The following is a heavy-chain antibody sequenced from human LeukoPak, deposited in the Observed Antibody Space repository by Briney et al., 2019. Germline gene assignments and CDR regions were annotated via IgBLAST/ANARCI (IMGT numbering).Heavy chain of an antibody. D-gene: IGHD7-27*01. CDR2: ISSSGSTI. Sequence: GGSLRLSCAASGFTFSSNGMHWVRQAPGKGLEWVSYISSSGSTIYYADSVKGRFTISRDNAKNSLYLQMNSLRAEDTAVYYCARDLGSYFDYWGQGTLVTVSS. V-gene: IGHV3-48*04. CDR3: ARDLGSYFDY. CDR1: GFTFSSNG. J-gene: IGHJ4*02.